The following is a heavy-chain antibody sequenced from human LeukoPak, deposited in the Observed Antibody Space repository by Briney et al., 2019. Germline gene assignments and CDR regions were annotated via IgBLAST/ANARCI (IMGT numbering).Heavy chain of an antibody. J-gene: IGHJ4*02. CDR1: GVSISGYY. CDR2: IFYRESFSYGGTT. CDR3: ARQISGNKDY. V-gene: IGHV4-59*05. D-gene: IGHD1/OR15-1a*01. Sequence: PSETLSLTCTVSGVSISGYYWIWIRQHPGRSLEYIGGIFYRESFSYGGTTFYNPSLQSRVTISVDTSKNAFSLRLTSVTAADTAVYYCARQISGNKDYWGQGTLVTVSS.